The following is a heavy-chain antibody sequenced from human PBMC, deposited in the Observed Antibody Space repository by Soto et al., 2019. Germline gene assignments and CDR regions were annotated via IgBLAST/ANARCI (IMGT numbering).Heavy chain of an antibody. Sequence: QVQLVQSGAEVKKPGSSVKVSCKASGGTFSSYAISWVRQAPGQGLEWMGGIIPIFGTANYAQKFQGRVTITADESTSTAYMELSSLRSEDTAVYYCASPIGYSYGRPSGMDVWGQGTTVTVSS. CDR1: GGTFSSYA. J-gene: IGHJ6*02. CDR2: IIPIFGTA. V-gene: IGHV1-69*01. D-gene: IGHD5-18*01. CDR3: ASPIGYSYGRPSGMDV.